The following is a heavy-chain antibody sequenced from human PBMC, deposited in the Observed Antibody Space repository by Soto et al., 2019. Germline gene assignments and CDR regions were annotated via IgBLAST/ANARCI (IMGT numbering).Heavy chain of an antibody. J-gene: IGHJ6*04. CDR1: GYTFTGYY. V-gene: IGHV1-2*02. CDR3: ARDRARQRLRAYYYYYYGMDV. D-gene: IGHD6-25*01. CDR2: INPNSGGT. Sequence: GASVKVSCKASGYTFTGYYMHWVRQAPGQGLEWMGWINPNSGGTNYAQKFQGRVTMTRDTSISTAYMELSRLRSDDTAVYYCARDRARQRLRAYYYYYYGMDVWG.